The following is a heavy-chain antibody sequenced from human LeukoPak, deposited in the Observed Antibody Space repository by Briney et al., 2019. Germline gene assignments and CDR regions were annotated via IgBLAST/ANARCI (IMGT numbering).Heavy chain of an antibody. CDR3: ARRPRLGYYGSRSYFY. CDR1: GGSISSSSYY. J-gene: IGHJ4*02. CDR2: IYYSGST. V-gene: IGHV4-39*01. D-gene: IGHD3-10*01. Sequence: SETLSLTCTVSGGSISSSSYYWGWIRQPPGKGLEWIGSIYYSGSTYYNPSLKSRVTISVDTSKNQFSLKLSSVTAADTAVYYCARRPRLGYYGSRSYFYWGQGTLVTVSS.